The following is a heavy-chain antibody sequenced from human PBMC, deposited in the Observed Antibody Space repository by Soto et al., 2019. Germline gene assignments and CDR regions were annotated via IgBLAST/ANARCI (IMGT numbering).Heavy chain of an antibody. J-gene: IGHJ6*02. V-gene: IGHV5-51*01. D-gene: IGHD2-2*01. CDR3: ARNKGYCSSISCYGMDV. Sequence: PGESLKISCKGSGYIFMSYWIVWGLQMRGKGLEWMGTIYPGGSDTRYSPSFQGQVTISADKSISTAYLQWNSLKASDTAMYFCARNKGYCSSISCYGMDVWGQGAAVTVSS. CDR1: GYIFMSYW. CDR2: IYPGGSDT.